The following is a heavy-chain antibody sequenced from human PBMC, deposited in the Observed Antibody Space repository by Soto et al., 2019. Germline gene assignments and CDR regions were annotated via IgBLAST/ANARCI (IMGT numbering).Heavy chain of an antibody. V-gene: IGHV3-30-3*01. J-gene: IGHJ4*02. CDR3: ARDLKKATVTSIDY. D-gene: IGHD4-4*01. CDR1: GFTFSSYA. Sequence: QVQLVESGGGVVQPGRSLRLSCAASGFTFSSYAMHWVRQAPGKGLEWVAVISYDGSNKYYADSVKGRFTISRDNSKNTLYLQMNILRAEDTAVYYCARDLKKATVTSIDYWGQGTLVTVSS. CDR2: ISYDGSNK.